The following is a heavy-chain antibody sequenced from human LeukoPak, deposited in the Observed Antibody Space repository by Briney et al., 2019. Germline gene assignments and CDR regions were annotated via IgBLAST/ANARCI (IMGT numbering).Heavy chain of an antibody. J-gene: IGHJ4*02. CDR2: IKEDGSQK. D-gene: IGHD3-10*01. Sequence: GGSLRLSCAASGFTFSSYWMSWVRQAPGKGLEWVANIKEDGSQKYYMDSVRGRFTISRDNARNSLYLQMNSLRAEDTAVYYCAKGGAPFAESACWGQGTLVTVSS. V-gene: IGHV3-7*01. CDR1: GFTFSSYW. CDR3: AKGGAPFAESAC.